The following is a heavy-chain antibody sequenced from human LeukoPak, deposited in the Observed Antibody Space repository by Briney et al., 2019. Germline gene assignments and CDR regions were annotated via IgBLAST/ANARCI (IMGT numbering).Heavy chain of an antibody. CDR3: ARDEGYCSDGTCYWGNY. Sequence: GASVKVSCKASEYTFTSYAMNWVRQAPGQGLEWMGWINTNTGNPTYAQGFTGRFVFSLDTSVNTAYLQISSLKPEDTAIYYCARDEGYCSDGTCYWGNYWGQGTLLTVSS. V-gene: IGHV7-4-1*02. D-gene: IGHD2-15*01. CDR2: INTNTGNP. J-gene: IGHJ4*02. CDR1: EYTFTSYA.